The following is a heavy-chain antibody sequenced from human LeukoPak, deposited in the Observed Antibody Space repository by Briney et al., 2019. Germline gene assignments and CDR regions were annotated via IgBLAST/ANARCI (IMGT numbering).Heavy chain of an antibody. Sequence: SETLSLTCTVSGASISSLYWSWIRHSPGKGLEWIGSVFYSGSTTYNPSLKSRVTISVDTSKNQFSLKLSSVTAADTAVYYCARSYYYDSSGYLPSDAFDIWGQGTMVTVSS. D-gene: IGHD3-22*01. J-gene: IGHJ3*02. CDR2: VFYSGST. V-gene: IGHV4-59*01. CDR1: GASISSLY. CDR3: ARSYYYDSSGYLPSDAFDI.